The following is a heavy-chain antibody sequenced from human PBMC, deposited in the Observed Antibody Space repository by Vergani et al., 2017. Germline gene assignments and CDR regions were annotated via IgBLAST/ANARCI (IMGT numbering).Heavy chain of an antibody. CDR1: GGSISSYY. D-gene: IGHD1-26*01. V-gene: IGHV4-59*12. Sequence: QVQLQESGPGLVKPSETLSLTCTVSGGSISSYYWSWIRQPPGKGLEWIGYIYYSGSTNYNPSLKSRVTISVDTSKNQFSLKLSSVTAADTAVYYCARESSPGGRDVWGQGTTVTVSS. CDR3: ARESSPGGRDV. CDR2: IYYSGST. J-gene: IGHJ6*02.